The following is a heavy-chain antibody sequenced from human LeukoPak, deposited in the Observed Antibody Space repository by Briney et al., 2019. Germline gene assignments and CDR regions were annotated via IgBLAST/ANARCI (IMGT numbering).Heavy chain of an antibody. J-gene: IGHJ6*03. CDR3: ARGKYCGGGSCYRRTYYYYYMDV. CDR2: INHSGST. Sequence: SETLSLTCTVSGYSISSGYYWSWIRQPPGKGLEWIGEINHSGSTNYNPSLKSRVTISVDTSKNQFSLKLSSVTAADTAVYYCARGKYCGGGSCYRRTYYYYYMDVWGKGTTVTVSS. V-gene: IGHV4-38-2*02. D-gene: IGHD2-15*01. CDR1: GYSISSGYY.